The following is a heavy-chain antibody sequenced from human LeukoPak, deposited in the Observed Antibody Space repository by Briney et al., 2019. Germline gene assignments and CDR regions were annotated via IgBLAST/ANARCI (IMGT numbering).Heavy chain of an antibody. V-gene: IGHV1-2*02. J-gene: IGHJ5*02. CDR3: ARAAPRDGSGDRWYFDWFDP. CDR2: INPNSGGT. D-gene: IGHD2-15*01. CDR1: GYTFTDYY. Sequence: ASVKVSCKASGYTFTDYYMHWVRQAPGQGLEWMGWINPNSGGTNYAQKFQGRVTMTGDTSISTAYMELHSLTSDDTAVYYCARAAPRDGSGDRWYFDWFDPWGQGTLVTVSS.